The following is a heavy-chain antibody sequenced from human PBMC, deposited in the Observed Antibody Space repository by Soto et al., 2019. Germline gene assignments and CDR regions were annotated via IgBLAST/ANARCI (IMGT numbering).Heavy chain of an antibody. CDR1: GYSFTSYW. J-gene: IGHJ4*02. V-gene: IGHV5-51*01. CDR2: IYPGDSDT. D-gene: IGHD2-2*01. CDR3: ARIYCISTSCYDPTVDY. Sequence: PGESLKISCKGSGYSFTSYWIGWVRQMPGKGLEWMGIIYPGDSDTRYSPSFQGQVTISADKSISTAYLQWSSLKASDTAMYYCARIYCISTSCYDPTVDYWGQGTLVTVSS.